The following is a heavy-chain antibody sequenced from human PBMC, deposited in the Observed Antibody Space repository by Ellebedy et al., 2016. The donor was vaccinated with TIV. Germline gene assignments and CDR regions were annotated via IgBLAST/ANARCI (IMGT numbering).Heavy chain of an antibody. V-gene: IGHV3-33*01. CDR2: ICYDGSKK. CDR1: GFTFSSYG. CDR3: ARDPTYGGNSRYWYFDL. J-gene: IGHJ2*01. D-gene: IGHD4-23*01. Sequence: GESLKISXAVSGFTFSSYGMHWVRQAPGKGLEWVAVICYDGSKKYYADSVKGRFTISRDNSKNTLYLQMNSLRAEDTAVYYCARDPTYGGNSRYWYFDLWGRGTLVTVSS.